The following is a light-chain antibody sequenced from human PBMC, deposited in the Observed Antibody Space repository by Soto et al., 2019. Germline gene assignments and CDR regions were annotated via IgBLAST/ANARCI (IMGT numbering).Light chain of an antibody. Sequence: QSALTLPPSAAGSPGQSVGISSTRTSSDVSSYNYGSWYQQHPGKAPKLMICDGNTRPSGVPVRCAGSMIGNTEALTVFGLQAEDEAEYYCSSYAGSSNVFGTGTKVTVL. CDR3: SSYAGSSNV. J-gene: IGLJ1*01. CDR2: DGN. V-gene: IGLV2-8*01. CDR1: SSDVSSYNY.